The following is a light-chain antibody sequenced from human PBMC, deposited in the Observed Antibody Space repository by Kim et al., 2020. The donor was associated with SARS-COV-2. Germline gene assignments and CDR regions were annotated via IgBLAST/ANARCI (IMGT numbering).Light chain of an antibody. CDR3: QQYNSSPWT. J-gene: IGKJ1*01. CDR2: KAS. CDR1: QSISSW. V-gene: IGKV1-5*03. Sequence: DIQMTQSPSTLSASVGDSVTITCRASQSISSWLAWYQQKPGKAPKLLIYKASSLESGVPSRFSGSGSGTEFTLTISSLQPDDFATYYGQQYNSSPWTFGQGTKVDIK.